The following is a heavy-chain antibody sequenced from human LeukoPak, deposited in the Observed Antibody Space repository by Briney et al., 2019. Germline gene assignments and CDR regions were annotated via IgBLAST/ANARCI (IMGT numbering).Heavy chain of an antibody. CDR2: IRYDGSNK. V-gene: IGHV3-30*02. J-gene: IGHJ3*02. CDR3: AKGALGLRLGEFDDAFDI. Sequence: PGGSLRLSCAASGFTFSSYGMHWVRQAPGKGLEWVAFIRYDGSNKYYADSVKGRFTISRDNSKNTLYLQMNSLRAEDTAVYYCAKGALGLRLGEFDDAFDIWGQGTMVTVSS. D-gene: IGHD3-16*01. CDR1: GFTFSSYG.